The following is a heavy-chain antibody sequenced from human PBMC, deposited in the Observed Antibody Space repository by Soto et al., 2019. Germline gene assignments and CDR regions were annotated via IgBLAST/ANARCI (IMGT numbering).Heavy chain of an antibody. J-gene: IGHJ6*02. CDR3: AKGETYYDILTGYYRPHGMDV. CDR1: GFTFSKYE. V-gene: IGHV3-48*03. D-gene: IGHD3-9*01. Sequence: GGSLRLSCAASGFTFSKYEMNWVRQAPGKGLEWVSCISGGGSSIFYADSVKGRFTISRDNSKNTLYLQMNSLRAEDTAVYYCAKGETYYDILTGYYRPHGMDVWGQGTTVTVSS. CDR2: ISGGGSSI.